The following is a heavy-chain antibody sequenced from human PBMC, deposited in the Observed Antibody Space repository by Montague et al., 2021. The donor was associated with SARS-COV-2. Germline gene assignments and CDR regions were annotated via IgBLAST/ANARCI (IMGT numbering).Heavy chain of an antibody. CDR2: IYYSGST. V-gene: IGHV4-59*08. CDR1: GGSISSYY. D-gene: IGHD3-10*01. Sequence: SETLSLTCTVSGGSISSYYWSWIRQPPGKGLEWIGYIYYSGSTNYNPSLKSRVTISVDTSKNQFSLELSSVTAADTAMYYCARHKKRLWFGELLFDYWGQGTLVTVSS. J-gene: IGHJ4*02. CDR3: ARHKKRLWFGELLFDY.